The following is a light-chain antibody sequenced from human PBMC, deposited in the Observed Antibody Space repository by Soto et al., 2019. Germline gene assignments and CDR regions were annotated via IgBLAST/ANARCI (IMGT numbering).Light chain of an antibody. CDR2: GAS. J-gene: IGKJ1*01. CDR1: QSVRKNY. Sequence: EIVLTQSPVTLSLSPGERATLSCRASQSVRKNYLAWYQQKPGQAPRLIIDGASSRATGIPDRFSGSGSGTDFTLTISRLEPEDFAVYSCQQYGSTPPTFGQGTKVEFK. V-gene: IGKV3-20*01. CDR3: QQYGSTPPT.